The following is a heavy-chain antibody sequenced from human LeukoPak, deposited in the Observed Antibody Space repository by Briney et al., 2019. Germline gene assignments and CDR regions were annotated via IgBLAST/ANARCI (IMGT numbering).Heavy chain of an antibody. V-gene: IGHV1-3*01. Sequence: ASVKVSCKASGYTFTSYAMHWVRQAPGQRLEWMGWINADNGNTKYSQKFQGRVTITRDTSASTAYMELSSLRSEDTAVYYCARMLLYCSGGSCYENWFDPWGQGTLVTVSS. J-gene: IGHJ5*02. CDR1: GYTFTSYA. CDR2: INADNGNT. CDR3: ARMLLYCSGGSCYENWFDP. D-gene: IGHD2-15*01.